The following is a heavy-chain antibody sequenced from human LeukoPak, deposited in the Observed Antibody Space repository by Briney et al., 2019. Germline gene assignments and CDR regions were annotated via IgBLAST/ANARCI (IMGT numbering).Heavy chain of an antibody. V-gene: IGHV1-24*01. J-gene: IGHJ4*01. CDR3: AXAYYXSSGYPADRHPLDX. CDR2: FDPEDGET. CDR1: GYTLTELS. D-gene: IGHD3-22*01. Sequence: ASVKVSCKVSGYTLTELSMHWVRQAPGKGLEWMGGFDPEDGETIYAQKFQGRVTMTEDTSTDTAYMELSSLRSEDTAVYYCAXAYYXSSGYPADRHPLDXWGXGXLVTXSS.